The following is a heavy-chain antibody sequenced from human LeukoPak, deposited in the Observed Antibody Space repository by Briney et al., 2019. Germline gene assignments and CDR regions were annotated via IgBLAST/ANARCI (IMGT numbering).Heavy chain of an antibody. CDR2: LNEDGTKT. Sequence: GGSLRLSCETSGFFFSNDWMTWVRQAPGKGLDWVANLNEDGTKTYYADSVRGRFTISRDNAKNSVYLQMNSLRAEDTALYYCTISHDFWGLGTMVTVSS. V-gene: IGHV3-7*01. J-gene: IGHJ4*02. CDR3: TISHDF. CDR1: GFFFSNDW.